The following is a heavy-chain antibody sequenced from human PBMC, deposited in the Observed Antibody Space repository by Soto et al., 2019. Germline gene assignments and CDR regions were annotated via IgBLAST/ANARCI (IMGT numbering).Heavy chain of an antibody. CDR1: GFTFSNAW. V-gene: IGHV3-15*07. CDR3: TTDPDTAILGYYYGMDV. Sequence: GGSLRLSCAASGFTFSNAWMNWVRQAPGKGLEWVGRIKSKTDGGTTDYAAPVKGRFTISRDDSKNTLYLQMNSLKTEDTAVYYCTTDPDTAILGYYYGMDVWGQGTTVTVSS. CDR2: IKSKTDGGTT. D-gene: IGHD5-18*01. J-gene: IGHJ6*02.